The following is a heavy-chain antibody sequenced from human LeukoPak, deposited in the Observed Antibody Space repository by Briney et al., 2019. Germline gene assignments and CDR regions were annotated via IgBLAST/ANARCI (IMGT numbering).Heavy chain of an antibody. Sequence: ASVKVSCKASGYTFSTYAITWVRQVPGQAPEWMGWISAFNGNPNYARKLQGRVTMTTDTSTRTAYMDVRSLRSDDTAMYYCARTVGGSSYGYPYYYFDYWGQGTLVTVSS. D-gene: IGHD5-18*01. CDR1: GYTFSTYA. CDR3: ARTVGGSSYGYPYYYFDY. J-gene: IGHJ4*02. CDR2: ISAFNGNP. V-gene: IGHV1-18*01.